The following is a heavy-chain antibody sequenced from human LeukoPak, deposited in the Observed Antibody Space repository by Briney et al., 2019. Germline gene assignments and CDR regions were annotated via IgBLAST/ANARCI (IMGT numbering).Heavy chain of an antibody. CDR2: VIGSSGAT. V-gene: IGHV3-23*01. Sequence: GGSLRLSCAASGFSFTKYAMNWVREAPGKGLEWVAVVIGSSGATDYADSVKGRFTISRDNSKNTLFLQMNSLRAEDTAIYYCAKGAYDFLEIAYFDYWGQGALVTVSS. CDR3: AKGAYDFLEIAYFDY. J-gene: IGHJ4*02. CDR1: GFSFTKYA. D-gene: IGHD3-3*01.